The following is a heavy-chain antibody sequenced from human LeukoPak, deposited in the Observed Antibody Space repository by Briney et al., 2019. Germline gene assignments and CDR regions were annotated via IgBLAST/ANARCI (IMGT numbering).Heavy chain of an antibody. CDR2: IYHSGST. Sequence: SETLSLACAVSGGSISSSNWWSWVRQPPGKGLEWIGEIYHSGSTNYNPSLKSRVTISVDKSKNQFSLKLSSVTAADTAVYYCARDQGFNYYDSSGYRMGLDYWGQGTLVTVSS. CDR3: ARDQGFNYYDSSGYRMGLDY. V-gene: IGHV4-4*02. J-gene: IGHJ4*02. CDR1: GGSISSSNW. D-gene: IGHD3-22*01.